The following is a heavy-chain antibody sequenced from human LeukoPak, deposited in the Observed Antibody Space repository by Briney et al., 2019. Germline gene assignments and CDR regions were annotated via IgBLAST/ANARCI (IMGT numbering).Heavy chain of an antibody. CDR1: GFTFSSYW. CDR2: IKQDGSEK. CDR3: ARRIYVWGSYRHDY. Sequence: GGSLRLSCAASGFTFSSYWMSWVRQAPGKGLEWVANIKQDGSEKYYVDSVKGRFTISRDNAKNSLYLQMNSLRAEDTAVYYCARRIYVWGSYRHDYWGQGTLVTVSS. D-gene: IGHD3-16*02. J-gene: IGHJ4*02. V-gene: IGHV3-7*01.